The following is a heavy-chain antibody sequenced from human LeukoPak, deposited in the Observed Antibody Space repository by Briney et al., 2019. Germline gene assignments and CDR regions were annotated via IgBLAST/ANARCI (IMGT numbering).Heavy chain of an antibody. CDR2: IDYSGNT. Sequence: SETLSLTCTVSGGSINGYYWSWIRQPPGQGLEWIAYIDYSGNTDYNPSLKSRVTISIDTSKNQFSLKVRSVTAADSAIYYCARTASMVTTVIDYWGQGTLVTVSS. V-gene: IGHV4-59*12. J-gene: IGHJ4*02. CDR3: ARTASMVTTVIDY. D-gene: IGHD4-17*01. CDR1: GGSINGYY.